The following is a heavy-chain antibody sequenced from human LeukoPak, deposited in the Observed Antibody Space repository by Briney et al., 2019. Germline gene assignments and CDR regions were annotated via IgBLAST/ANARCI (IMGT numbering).Heavy chain of an antibody. J-gene: IGHJ4*02. CDR3: AKDRSVYSSGWYGTDY. CDR1: GFTFSSYA. CDR2: ISGSGGGT. Sequence: GGSLRLSCAASGFTFSSYAMSWVRQAPGKGLEWVSAISGSGGGTYYADSVKGRFTISRDNSKNTLYLQMNSLRAEDTAVYYCAKDRSVYSSGWYGTDYWGQGTLVTVSS. D-gene: IGHD6-19*01. V-gene: IGHV3-23*01.